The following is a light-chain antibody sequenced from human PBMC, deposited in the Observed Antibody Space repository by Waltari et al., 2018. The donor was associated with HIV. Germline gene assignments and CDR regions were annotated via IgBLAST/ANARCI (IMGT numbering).Light chain of an antibody. CDR3: QTWVTAAGTSV. CDR2: VISDGSN. J-gene: IGLJ2*01. CDR1: DDPITST. V-gene: IGLV4-69*02. Sequence: QLVLTQSPSASASLAASVKFTCTLSDDPITSTILWLQQPPEKVPRFLVTVISDGSNIQGDGVPDRCSVSSSGGERYPPNSSVQSEDEAHYYCQTWVTAAGTSVFGGGTKLTVL.